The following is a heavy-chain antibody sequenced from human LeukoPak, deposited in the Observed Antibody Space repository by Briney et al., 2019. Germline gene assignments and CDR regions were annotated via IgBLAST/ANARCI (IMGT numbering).Heavy chain of an antibody. D-gene: IGHD6-19*01. CDR3: ARSSGIMGPTTPDY. CDR2: ISTYNGNT. CDR1: GYTFTSYS. Sequence: ASVSVSCKASGYTFTSYSVTWVRQAPDQRLEWVGWISTYNGNTNYVQNLQGRVTMITDAFTNTAYMELRDLRSDDTAVYYCARSSGIMGPTTPDYWGQGTLVAVSS. V-gene: IGHV1-18*01. J-gene: IGHJ4*02.